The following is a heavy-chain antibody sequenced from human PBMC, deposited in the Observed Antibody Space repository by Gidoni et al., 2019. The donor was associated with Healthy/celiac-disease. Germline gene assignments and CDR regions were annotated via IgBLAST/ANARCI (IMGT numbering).Heavy chain of an antibody. CDR3: AREGGYYYDSSGYSRKTDY. Sequence: QVQLQESRPGLVTHSQTLSPTCPVSGGSISRGDYYWSWIRQPPGKGLEWIGSIYYSGSTYYNPSLKSRVTISVDTSKNQFSLKLSSVTAADTAVYYCAREGGYYYDSSGYSRKTDYWGQGTLVTVSS. CDR1: GGSISRGDYY. D-gene: IGHD3-22*01. CDR2: IYYSGST. J-gene: IGHJ4*02. V-gene: IGHV4-30-4*01.